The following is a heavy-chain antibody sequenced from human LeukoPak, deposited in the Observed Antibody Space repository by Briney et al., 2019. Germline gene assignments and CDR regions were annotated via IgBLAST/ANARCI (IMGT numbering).Heavy chain of an antibody. J-gene: IGHJ4*02. CDR3: GRNRYSYSVDD. V-gene: IGHV3-23*01. CDR2: ISGSGGST. CDR1: GFTFSSYA. Sequence: GGFLRLSCAASGFTFSSYAMSWVRQAPGKGLEWVSAISGSGGSTYYADSAKGRFTISRDNSKNTLYLQMNSLRAEDTAVYYCGRNRYSYSVDDWGQGTLVTVSS. D-gene: IGHD5-18*01.